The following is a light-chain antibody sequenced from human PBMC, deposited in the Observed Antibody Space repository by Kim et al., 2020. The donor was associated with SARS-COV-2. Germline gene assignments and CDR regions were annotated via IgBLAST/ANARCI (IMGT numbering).Light chain of an antibody. J-gene: IGKJ1*01. CDR1: QSVSIY. CDR2: DAS. Sequence: EIVMTQSPATLSVSPGERATLSCRASQSVSIYLAWYQQKPGQAPRLLIYDASTRATGIPARFSGSGSGTEFTLTISGLQSEDFAVYYCQQYNNWQWTFGQGTKVDIK. CDR3: QQYNNWQWT. V-gene: IGKV3-15*01.